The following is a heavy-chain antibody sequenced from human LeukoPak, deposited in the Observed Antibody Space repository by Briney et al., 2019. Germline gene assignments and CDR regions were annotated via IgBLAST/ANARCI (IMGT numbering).Heavy chain of an antibody. CDR2: IKQDGSEK. D-gene: IGHD1-20*01. Sequence: GRSLRLSCAASGFTFSSYWMSWVRQAPGKGLEWVANIKQDGSEKYYVDSVKGRFTISRDNAKNSLYLQMNSLRAEDTAVYYCARESKWAYNWNYFDYWGQGTLVTVSS. CDR3: ARESKWAYNWNYFDY. CDR1: GFTFSSYW. J-gene: IGHJ4*02. V-gene: IGHV3-7*01.